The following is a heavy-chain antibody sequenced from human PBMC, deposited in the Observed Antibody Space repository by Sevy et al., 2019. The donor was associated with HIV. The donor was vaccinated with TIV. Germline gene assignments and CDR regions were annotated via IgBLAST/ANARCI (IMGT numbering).Heavy chain of an antibody. CDR1: GFIFSNYG. CDR2: VSYDGSTK. J-gene: IGHJ3*02. CDR3: AKGSKATGSAFDI. Sequence: GGSLRLSCAASGFIFSNYGMHWVRQAPGKGLEWVAVVSYDGSTKYYTGSVSGRFSISRDNSKNTVYLQMHSLRDEETAVYYCAKGSKATGSAFDIWGEGTMVTVSS. V-gene: IGHV3-30*18. D-gene: IGHD1-1*01.